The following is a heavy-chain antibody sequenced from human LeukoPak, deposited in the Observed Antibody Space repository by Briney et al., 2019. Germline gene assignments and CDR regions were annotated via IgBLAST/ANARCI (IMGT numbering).Heavy chain of an antibody. CDR2: IIPIFGTA. CDR3: VSGDSSSFFDY. J-gene: IGHJ4*02. V-gene: IGHV1-69*05. Sequence: GASVKVSCKASGGTFSSYAISWVRQAPGQGLEWMGGIIPIFGTANYAQKFQGRVTITTGEPTSTAYMELSSLRSEDTAVYYCVSGDSSSFFDYWGQGTLVTVSS. CDR1: GGTFSSYA. D-gene: IGHD6-6*01.